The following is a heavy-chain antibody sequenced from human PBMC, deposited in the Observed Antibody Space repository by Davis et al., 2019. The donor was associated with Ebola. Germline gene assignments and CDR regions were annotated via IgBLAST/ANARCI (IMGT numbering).Heavy chain of an antibody. J-gene: IGHJ5*02. V-gene: IGHV3-33*01. Sequence: GESLKISCAASGFTFSSYGMHWVRQAPGKGLEWVAVIWYDGSNKYYADSVKGRFTISRDNAKNSLYLQMNSLRAEDTAVYYCARDRSGYDFSPTTAWGQGTLVTVSS. CDR3: ARDRSGYDFSPTTA. D-gene: IGHD5-12*01. CDR1: GFTFSSYG. CDR2: IWYDGSNK.